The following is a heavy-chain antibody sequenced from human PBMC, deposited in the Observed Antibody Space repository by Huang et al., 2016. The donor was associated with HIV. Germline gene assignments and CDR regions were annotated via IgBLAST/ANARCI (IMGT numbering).Heavy chain of an antibody. V-gene: IGHV3-49*03. J-gene: IGHJ4*02. D-gene: IGHD1-7*01. CDR1: GFTFGDYT. Sequence: DVQLVESGGTLVQPGRSLRLSCATSGFTFGDYTMAWLRQAPGKGREGVGRIRSKTYGGAAEYAESVKGRFIISRDDSENIVDLQLSSLQSEDTGLYYCTRGRTRGAYFNYWGQGTLVTVSS. CDR2: IRSKTYGGAA. CDR3: TRGRTRGAYFNY.